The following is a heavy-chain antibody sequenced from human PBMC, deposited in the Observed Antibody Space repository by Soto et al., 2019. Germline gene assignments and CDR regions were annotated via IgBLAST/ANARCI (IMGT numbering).Heavy chain of an antibody. D-gene: IGHD3-3*01. Sequence: SETLSLTCTVSGGSISSGGYYWSWIRQHPGKGLERIGYIYYSGSTYYNPSLKSRVTISVDTSKNQFSLKLSSVTAADTAVYYCQGYYDFRSGYYNDAFDIWGQGTMVTVSS. J-gene: IGHJ3*02. CDR1: GGSISSGGYY. CDR2: IYYSGST. V-gene: IGHV4-31*03. CDR3: QGYYDFRSGYYNDAFDI.